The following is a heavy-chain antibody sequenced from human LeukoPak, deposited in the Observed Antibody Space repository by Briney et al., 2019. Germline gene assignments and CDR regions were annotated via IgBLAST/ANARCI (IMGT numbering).Heavy chain of an antibody. D-gene: IGHD3/OR15-3a*01. CDR2: IYSGGST. V-gene: IGHV3-53*01. CDR1: GFTVSSNY. CDR3: AKRGVVIRVILVGFHRQAYYFES. J-gene: IGHJ4*02. Sequence: GGSLRLSCAASGFTVSSNYMSWVRQAPGKGLEWVSVIYSGGSTYYADSVKGRFTISRDNPKNTLYLQMNSLRAEDTAVYFCAKRGVVIRVILVGFHRQAYYFESWGQGALVTVSS.